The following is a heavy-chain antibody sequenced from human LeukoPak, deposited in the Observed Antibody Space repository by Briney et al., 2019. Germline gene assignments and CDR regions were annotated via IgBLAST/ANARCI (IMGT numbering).Heavy chain of an antibody. D-gene: IGHD2-15*01. CDR1: GGSISSYY. J-gene: IGHJ4*02. CDR2: IYYSGST. CDR3: ARYNFCSGGSCYDY. V-gene: IGHV4-59*01. Sequence: PSETLSLTCTVSGGSISSYYWSWIRQPPGKGLEWIGYIYYSGSTNYNPSLKSRVTISVDTSKNQFSLKLSSVTAADTAVYYCARYNFCSGGSCYDYWGQGTLVTVSS.